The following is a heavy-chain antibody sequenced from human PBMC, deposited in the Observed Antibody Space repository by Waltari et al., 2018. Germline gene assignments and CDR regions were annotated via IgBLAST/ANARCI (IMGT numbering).Heavy chain of an antibody. V-gene: IGHV3-30-3*01. CDR1: GFTFSSYS. CDR3: AREGYSSSSGFDY. CDR2: ISYEGSHK. Sequence: QVQLVESEGGVVQPGRSLRLSCAASGFTFSSYSMHWVRQAPGKGLEWGAGISYEGSHKDDECSVKGRFTISRDNSKNTLYLQMNSLVAEDTAVYYCAREGYSSSSGFDYWGQGTLVTVSS. D-gene: IGHD6-6*01. J-gene: IGHJ4*02.